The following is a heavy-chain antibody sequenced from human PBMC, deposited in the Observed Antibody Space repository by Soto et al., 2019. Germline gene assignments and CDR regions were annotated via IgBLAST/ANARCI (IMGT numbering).Heavy chain of an antibody. CDR2: ISYDGSNK. Sequence: PGGSLRLCCTASGFTFSSYGMHWVRQAPGKGLEWVAVISYDGSNKYYADSVKGRFTISRDNSKNTLYLQMNSLRAEDTAVYYCAQDLGWLLFECFDYWGQGTLDTVSS. J-gene: IGHJ4*02. CDR1: GFTFSSYG. D-gene: IGHD2-15*01. V-gene: IGHV3-30*18. CDR3: AQDLGWLLFECFDY.